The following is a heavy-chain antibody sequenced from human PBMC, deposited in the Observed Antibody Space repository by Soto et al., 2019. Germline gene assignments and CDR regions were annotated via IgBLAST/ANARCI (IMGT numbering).Heavy chain of an antibody. Sequence: EVQLVESGGGLVQPGGSLRLSCATSGFILSDCAMNWVRQAPGKGLEWVSYISSSSRVIDYADSVKGRFTVSRDNARNSLYLKMNSPRAEDTAVYYCARDLSWGSNWYYYMDVWGKGTTVTVSS. D-gene: IGHD7-27*01. CDR2: ISSSSRVI. CDR3: ARDLSWGSNWYYYMDV. J-gene: IGHJ6*03. V-gene: IGHV3-48*01. CDR1: GFILSDCA.